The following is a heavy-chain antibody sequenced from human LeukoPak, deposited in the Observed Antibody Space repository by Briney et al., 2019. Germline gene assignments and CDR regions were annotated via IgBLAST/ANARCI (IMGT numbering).Heavy chain of an antibody. Sequence: ASVKVSCKASGYTFTSYGISWVRQAPGQGLEWMGWISAYNGNTNYAQKLQGRGTMTTDTSTSAAYMELRSLRSDDTAVYYCARGVVVIPAAIRNYYYYYYMDVWGKGTTVTISS. CDR3: ARGVVVIPAAIRNYYYYYYMDV. J-gene: IGHJ6*03. CDR1: GYTFTSYG. CDR2: ISAYNGNT. D-gene: IGHD2-2*01. V-gene: IGHV1-18*01.